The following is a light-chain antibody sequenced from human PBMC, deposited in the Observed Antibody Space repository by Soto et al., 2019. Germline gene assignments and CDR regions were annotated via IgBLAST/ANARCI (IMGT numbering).Light chain of an antibody. J-gene: IGKJ1*01. Sequence: DIVLTQSPGILSLSPGERASLSCGASQSISSSFLAWYKQKPGQAPRLLIYGASSRAPGIPDRFSGRGSGTDFTLTITRLEPEDFAVYYCQQYGGSSWTFGQGTKVDI. CDR3: QQYGGSSWT. V-gene: IGKV3-20*01. CDR1: QSISSSF. CDR2: GAS.